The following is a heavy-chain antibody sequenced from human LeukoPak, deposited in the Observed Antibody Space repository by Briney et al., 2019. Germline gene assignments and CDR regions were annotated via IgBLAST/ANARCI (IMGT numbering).Heavy chain of an antibody. Sequence: GASVKVSCKASGYTFTGYYMHWVRQAPGQGLEWMGWINPNSGGTNYAQKFQGRVTMTRDTSISTAYMELSRLRSDDTAVYYCAREPSVWQLGNYYYYYYMDVWGKGATVTVSS. V-gene: IGHV1-2*02. CDR2: INPNSGGT. CDR3: AREPSVWQLGNYYYYYYMDV. D-gene: IGHD6-6*01. CDR1: GYTFTGYY. J-gene: IGHJ6*03.